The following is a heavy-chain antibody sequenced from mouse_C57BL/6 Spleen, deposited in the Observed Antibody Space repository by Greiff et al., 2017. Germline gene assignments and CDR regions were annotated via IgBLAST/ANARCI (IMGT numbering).Heavy chain of an antibody. CDR2: IWRGGST. Sequence: VQLQQSGPGLVQPSQSLSITCTVSGFSLTSYGVHWVRQSPGKGLEWLGVIWRGGSTDYNAAFISRLSISKDNSKSQVFFKMHSLQADDTAIYYCARNDGYPYGRDYWGQGTSVTVSS. CDR3: ARNDGYPYGRDY. CDR1: GFSLTSYG. D-gene: IGHD2-3*01. J-gene: IGHJ4*01. V-gene: IGHV2-2*01.